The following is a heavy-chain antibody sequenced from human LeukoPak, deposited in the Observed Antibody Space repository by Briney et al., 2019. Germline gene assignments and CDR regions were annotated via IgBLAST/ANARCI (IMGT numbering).Heavy chain of an antibody. Sequence: GGSLRLSCVVSGISLSNYAMTWVRQAPGKGLGWVSYISERGGSTTYADSVKGRFTISRDTSLNTLYLQMNNLRAEDTAAYFCAKRGVVIRGLLVVGYHQEAYHYDFWGQGVLVTDSS. CDR2: ISERGGST. D-gene: IGHD3-10*01. V-gene: IGHV3-23*01. J-gene: IGHJ4*02. CDR3: AKRGVVIRGLLVVGYHQEAYHYDF. CDR1: GISLSNYA.